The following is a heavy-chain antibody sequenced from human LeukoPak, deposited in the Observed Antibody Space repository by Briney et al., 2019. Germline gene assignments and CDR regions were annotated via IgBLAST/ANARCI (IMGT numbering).Heavy chain of an antibody. Sequence: QTGGSLRLSCAASGFTVSSNYMSWVRQAPGKGLEWVSVIYSGGSTYYADSVKGRFTISRDNSKNTLYLQMNSLRAEDTAVYYCARGSGYYGSGSYSPVDYWGQGTLVTVSS. CDR1: GFTVSSNY. CDR3: ARGSGYYGSGSYSPVDY. D-gene: IGHD3-10*01. CDR2: IYSGGST. J-gene: IGHJ4*02. V-gene: IGHV3-53*01.